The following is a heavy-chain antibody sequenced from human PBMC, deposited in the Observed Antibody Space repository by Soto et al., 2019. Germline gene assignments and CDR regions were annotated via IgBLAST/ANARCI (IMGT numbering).Heavy chain of an antibody. J-gene: IGHJ3*02. V-gene: IGHV3-64D*09. Sequence: GGSLRLSCSASGFTFSSYAMHWVRQAPGKGLEYVSAISSNGGSTYYADSVKGRFTISRDNSKNTLYLQMSSLRAEDTGVYYCVKDRKNPDDAFDIWGQGTMVTVSS. CDR1: GFTFSSYA. CDR3: VKDRKNPDDAFDI. CDR2: ISSNGGST.